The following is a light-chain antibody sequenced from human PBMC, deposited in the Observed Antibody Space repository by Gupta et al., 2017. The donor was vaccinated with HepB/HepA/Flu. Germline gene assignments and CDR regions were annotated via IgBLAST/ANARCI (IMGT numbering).Light chain of an antibody. CDR2: DAS. CDR1: QSVSSY. Sequence: EIVLTQSPATLSLSPGERATLSCRASQSVSSYLAWYKQKPGQAPRLLIYDASNRATGIPARFSGSGYGKDFTLTISSREPEDFAVYYCQQPSNWPPWTFGQGTKVEIK. CDR3: QQPSNWPPWT. V-gene: IGKV3-11*01. J-gene: IGKJ1*01.